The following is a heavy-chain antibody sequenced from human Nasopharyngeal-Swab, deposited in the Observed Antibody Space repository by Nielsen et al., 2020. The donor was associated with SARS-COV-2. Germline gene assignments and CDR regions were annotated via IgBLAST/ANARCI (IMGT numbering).Heavy chain of an antibody. Sequence: GGALKPSCAGSGITLSSHWMEWVRQAPGKGLLWVSRINSDGRTTSYADSVKGRFTISRDNAKNTLYLQMNSLRAEDTAVYYCVRGAGGNYYGVDYWGQGTLVTVSS. D-gene: IGHD1-26*01. CDR2: INSDGRTT. V-gene: IGHV3-74*01. CDR1: GITLSSHW. CDR3: VRGAGGNYYGVDY. J-gene: IGHJ4*02.